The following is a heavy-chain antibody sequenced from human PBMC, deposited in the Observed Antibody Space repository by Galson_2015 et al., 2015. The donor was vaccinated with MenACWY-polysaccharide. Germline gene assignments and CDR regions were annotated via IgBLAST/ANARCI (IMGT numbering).Heavy chain of an antibody. CDR1: GFTFSSYA. D-gene: IGHD5-18*01. J-gene: IGHJ4*01. CDR3: AKGKGYTFGYEGYFDR. Sequence: SLRLSCAASGFTFSSYAMSWVRQAPGKGLEWISTSTRGSGVTTYYADSVKGRFTISRDNSKNTLYLQMSSLRAEDTAVYHCAKGKGYTFGYEGYFDRWGQGTLVTVSS. CDR2: STRGSGVTT. V-gene: IGHV3-23*01.